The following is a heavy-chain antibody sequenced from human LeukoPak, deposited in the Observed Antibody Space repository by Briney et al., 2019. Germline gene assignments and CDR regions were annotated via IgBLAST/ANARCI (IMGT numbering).Heavy chain of an antibody. Sequence: PGGSLRLSCAASGFTFDDYGMSWVRQAPGKGLEWVSGIKWNGGSTGYGDSVKGRFTISRDNAKNSLYLQMNSLRAEDTALYYCARDSYYYDSSADYGDDAFDIWGQGTMVTVSS. D-gene: IGHD3-22*01. J-gene: IGHJ3*02. CDR2: IKWNGGST. V-gene: IGHV3-20*04. CDR1: GFTFDDYG. CDR3: ARDSYYYDSSADYGDDAFDI.